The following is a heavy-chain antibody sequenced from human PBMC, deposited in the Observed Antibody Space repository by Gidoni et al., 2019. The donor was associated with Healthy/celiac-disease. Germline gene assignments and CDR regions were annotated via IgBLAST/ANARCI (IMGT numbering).Heavy chain of an antibody. Sequence: QVQLVESGGGVVQPGRSLSLSCAASGFPFSSYGMHWVRQAPGKGLEWVAVIWYDGSNKYYADSVKGRFTISRDNSKNTLYLQMNSLRAEDTAVYYCARERVVPAAVFDYWGQGTLVTVSS. J-gene: IGHJ4*02. CDR3: ARERVVPAAVFDY. CDR2: IWYDGSNK. D-gene: IGHD2-2*01. V-gene: IGHV3-33*01. CDR1: GFPFSSYG.